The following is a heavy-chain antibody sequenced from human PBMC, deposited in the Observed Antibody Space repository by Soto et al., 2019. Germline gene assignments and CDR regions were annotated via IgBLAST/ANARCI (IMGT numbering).Heavy chain of an antibody. CDR2: IYDSGST. CDR3: AAPPRY. Sequence: QVQLQESGPGLVKPSETLSLTCTVSGGSISSYYWSWIRQPPGKGLEWIGYIYDSGSTNYNPTLKSRVTISVDTSKNQFSLKLTSVTAADTAVYYCAAPPRYWGQGTLVTVSS. V-gene: IGHV4-59*01. J-gene: IGHJ4*02. CDR1: GGSISSYY. D-gene: IGHD6-6*01.